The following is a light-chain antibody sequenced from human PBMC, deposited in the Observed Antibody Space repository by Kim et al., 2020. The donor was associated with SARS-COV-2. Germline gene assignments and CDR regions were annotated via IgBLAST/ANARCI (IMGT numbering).Light chain of an antibody. Sequence: SPGEGATLPCRAGQSVSNGRFAWYQQNPGQAPRLLIYDASSRATGITDRFSGSGSGTDFTLTISRLEPEDCAVYYCQQYGASSLTFGGGTKVDIK. J-gene: IGKJ4*01. CDR1: QSVSNGR. CDR2: DAS. V-gene: IGKV3-20*01. CDR3: QQYGASSLT.